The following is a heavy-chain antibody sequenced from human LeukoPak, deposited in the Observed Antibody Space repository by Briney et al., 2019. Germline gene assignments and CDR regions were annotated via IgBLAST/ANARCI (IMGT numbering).Heavy chain of an antibody. CDR2: IRFDGSKK. D-gene: IGHD5-12*01. Sequence: GGSLRLSCAASGFTFSSYGMHWVRQAPGKGLECVAFIRFDGSKKYYADSVKGRFTISRDNSKNTLYLQMNSLRAEDTAVYYCAKGGATIDYYYYYMDIWGKGTAVTVSS. CDR1: GFTFSSYG. CDR3: AKGGATIDYYYYYMDI. V-gene: IGHV3-30*02. J-gene: IGHJ6*03.